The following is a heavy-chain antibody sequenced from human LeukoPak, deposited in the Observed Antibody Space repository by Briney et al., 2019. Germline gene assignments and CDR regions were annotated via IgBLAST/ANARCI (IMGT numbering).Heavy chain of an antibody. V-gene: IGHV1-2*02. D-gene: IGHD6-13*01. CDR2: INPNSGGT. J-gene: IGHJ6*02. Sequence: GSSVKVSCKAPGYTFTGYYMHRVRQAPGQGLERMGWINPNSGGTNYAQKFQGRVTMTRDTSISTAYMELSRLRSDDTAVYYCARHWFESSSWYDYYYYYGMDVWGQGTTVTVSS. CDR1: GYTFTGYY. CDR3: ARHWFESSSWYDYYYYYGMDV.